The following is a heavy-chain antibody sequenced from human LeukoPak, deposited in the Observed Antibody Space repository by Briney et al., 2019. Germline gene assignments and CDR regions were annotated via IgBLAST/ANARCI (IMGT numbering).Heavy chain of an antibody. CDR2: MSFDGTTK. J-gene: IGHJ5*02. CDR3: ARQAIRGVNSWFDP. Sequence: GGSLRLSCAVSGFNFSVSSMHWVRQAPGKGLEWEAVMSFDGTTKIYAHSLKGRFTVSRDNSKNTVYLQMRSLRPDDTAVYYCARQAIRGVNSWFDPWGQGTLVTVSS. CDR1: GFNFSVSS. V-gene: IGHV3-30*04. D-gene: IGHD3-10*01.